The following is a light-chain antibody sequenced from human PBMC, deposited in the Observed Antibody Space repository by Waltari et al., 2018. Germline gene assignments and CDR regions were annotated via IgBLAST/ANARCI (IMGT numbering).Light chain of an antibody. Sequence: QSALTQPASVSGSPGQSITISCSGTSSDIGSYDLVSWYQQHPGKAPKFMISVRSERPSWVSNRFSGSKSGNTASLTISGLHAEDEAEYYCCSYAGSGSWVFGGGTKLTVL. V-gene: IGLV2-23*01. J-gene: IGLJ3*02. CDR2: VRS. CDR3: CSYAGSGSWV. CDR1: SSDIGSYDL.